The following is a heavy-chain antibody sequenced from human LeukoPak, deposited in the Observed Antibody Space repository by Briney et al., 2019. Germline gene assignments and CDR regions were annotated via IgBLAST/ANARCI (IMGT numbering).Heavy chain of an antibody. D-gene: IGHD5-18*01. Sequence: SETLSLTCTVSGGSISSGGYYWSWIRQHPGKGLEWIRYIYYSGSTYHNPSLKSRVTISVDTSKNQFSLKLSSVTAADTAVYYCARAARGNGTLWNYYYYMDVWGKGTTVTVSS. CDR2: IYYSGST. V-gene: IGHV4-31*03. CDR1: GGSISSGGYY. CDR3: ARAARGNGTLWNYYYYMDV. J-gene: IGHJ6*03.